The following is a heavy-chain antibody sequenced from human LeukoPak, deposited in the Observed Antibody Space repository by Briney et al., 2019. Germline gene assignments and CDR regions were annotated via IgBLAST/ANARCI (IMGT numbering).Heavy chain of an antibody. V-gene: IGHV3-30*02. CDR2: IRYDGSNK. CDR1: GFIFSDYG. J-gene: IGHJ4*02. D-gene: IGHD1/OR15-1a*01. CDR3: AKEGTASEPSDLDY. Sequence: GGSLRLSCAASGFIFSDYGMHWVRQAPGKGLEWVTFIRYDGSNKYYADSVKGRFTISRDNSKNIVYLQMNSLSSEDTAVYYCAKEGTASEPSDLDYWGQGTLVTVSS.